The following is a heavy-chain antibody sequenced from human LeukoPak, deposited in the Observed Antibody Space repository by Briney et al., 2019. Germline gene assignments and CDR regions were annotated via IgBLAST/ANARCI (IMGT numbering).Heavy chain of an antibody. CDR2: IGGRGDNT. D-gene: IGHD3-22*01. CDR1: GFTFSAYA. V-gene: IGHV3-23*01. CDR3: AKDTSDRSGYLYYFDN. Sequence: PGGSLRLSCAASGFTFSAYAMSWVRQAPGTGLEWVSAIGGRGDNTYHADSVKGRFTVSRDNSKNTLYLQMNSLRAEDTAVYYCAKDTSDRSGYLYYFDNWGQGTLVTVSS. J-gene: IGHJ4*02.